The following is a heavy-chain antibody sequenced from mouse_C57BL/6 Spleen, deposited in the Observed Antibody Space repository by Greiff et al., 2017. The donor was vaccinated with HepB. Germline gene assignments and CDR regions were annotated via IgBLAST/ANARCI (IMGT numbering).Heavy chain of an antibody. J-gene: IGHJ2*01. CDR2: ISDGGSYT. Sequence: EVMLVESGGGLVKPGGFLKLSCAASGFTFSSYAMSWVRQTPEKRLEWVATISDGGSYTYYPDNVKGRFTISRDNAKNNLYLQMSHLKSEDTAMYYCARDKSDYDAVFDYWGQGTTLTVSS. CDR1: GFTFSSYA. D-gene: IGHD2-4*01. V-gene: IGHV5-4*01. CDR3: ARDKSDYDAVFDY.